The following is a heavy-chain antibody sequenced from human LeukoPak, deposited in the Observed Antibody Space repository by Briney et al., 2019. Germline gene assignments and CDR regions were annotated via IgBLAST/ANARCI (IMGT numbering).Heavy chain of an antibody. J-gene: IGHJ1*01. V-gene: IGHV3-23*01. D-gene: IGHD3-22*01. Sequence: GGPLRLSCAASGFTFSSYAMSWVRQAPGKGLEWVSAISGSGGSTYYADSVKGRFTISRDNYKNTLYLQMNSLRAEDTAVYYCANSAQDYYDSSGYYDWGQGTLVTVSS. CDR3: ANSAQDYYDSSGYYD. CDR2: ISGSGGST. CDR1: GFTFSSYA.